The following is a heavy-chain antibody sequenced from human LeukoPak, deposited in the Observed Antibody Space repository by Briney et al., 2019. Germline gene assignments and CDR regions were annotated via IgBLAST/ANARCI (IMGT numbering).Heavy chain of an antibody. CDR2: ISSSSSYI. V-gene: IGHV3-21*01. D-gene: IGHD6-19*01. CDR3: ARRQIAVAGAFDY. CDR1: GFTFSSYS. J-gene: IGHJ4*02. Sequence: GGSLRLSCAASGFTFSSYSINWVRQAPGKGLEWVSSISSSSSYIYYADSVKGRFTISRDNAKNSPYLQMNSLRAEDTAIYYCARRQIAVAGAFDYWGQGTLVTVSS.